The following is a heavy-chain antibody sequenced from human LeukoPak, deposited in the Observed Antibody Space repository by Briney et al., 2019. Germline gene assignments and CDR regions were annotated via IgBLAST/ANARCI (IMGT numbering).Heavy chain of an antibody. CDR1: GFTFSSHA. CDR3: AKSLEYGARGGAFDI. CDR2: ISGSGDST. D-gene: IGHD4-17*01. V-gene: IGHV3-23*01. J-gene: IGHJ3*02. Sequence: PGGSLRLSCAASGFTFSSHAMTWVRQAPGKGLEWVSAISGSGDSTYYADSVKGRFTISRDNSKNTLFLQMSSLRAEDTALYYCAKSLEYGARGGAFDIWGQGTMVTVSS.